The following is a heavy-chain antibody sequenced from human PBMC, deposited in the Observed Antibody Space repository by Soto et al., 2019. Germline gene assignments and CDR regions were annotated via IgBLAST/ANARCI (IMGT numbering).Heavy chain of an antibody. CDR2: INPNSGGT. D-gene: IGHD3-10*01. Sequence: ASVKVSCKASGYTFTGHYMHWVRQAPGQGLEWMGWINPNSGGTNYAQKFQDWITMTRDTSISTAYMELSRLRCDDTAVYYCARSLYYGSGSYYDYGLDVWRQGTTVTVSS. V-gene: IGHV1-2*04. J-gene: IGHJ6*02. CDR1: GYTFTGHY. CDR3: ARSLYYGSGSYYDYGLDV.